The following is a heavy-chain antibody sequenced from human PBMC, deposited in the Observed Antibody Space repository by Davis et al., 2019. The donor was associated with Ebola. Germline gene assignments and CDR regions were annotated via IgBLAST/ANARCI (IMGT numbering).Heavy chain of an antibody. V-gene: IGHV3-9*01. Sequence: SLKISCAASGFTFGDYAMHWVRQVPGKGLEWVSGISWNSGRIGYADSVKGRFTISRDNAKKSLYLQMNSLHQGPIGLPPGTLLQEHLWG. CDR3: TLLQEHL. J-gene: IGHJ6*01. CDR1: GFTFGDYA. CDR2: ISWNSGRI.